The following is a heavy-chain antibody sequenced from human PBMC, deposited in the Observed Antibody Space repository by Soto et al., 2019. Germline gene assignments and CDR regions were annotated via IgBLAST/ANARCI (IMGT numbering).Heavy chain of an antibody. CDR2: IYYSGST. CDR1: GGSISSYY. J-gene: IGHJ2*01. D-gene: IGHD3-9*01. CDR3: ARVPLTTYFDL. V-gene: IGHV4-59*01. Sequence: TSETLSLTCTVSGGSISSYYWSWIRQPPGKGLEWIGYIYYSGSTNYNPSLKSRVTISVDTSKNQFSLKLSSVTAADTAVYYCARVPLTTYFDLWGRGTLVTVSS.